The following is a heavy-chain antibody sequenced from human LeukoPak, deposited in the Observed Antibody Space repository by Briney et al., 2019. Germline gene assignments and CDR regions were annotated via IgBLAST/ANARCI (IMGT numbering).Heavy chain of an antibody. V-gene: IGHV3-21*01. D-gene: IGHD3-3*01. J-gene: IGHJ6*03. CDR3: ARVIRGFLDTNYMDV. CDR2: ISSSSSYI. Sequence: PGGSLRLSCAASGFTFSSYSMNWVRQAPGNGLEWVSSISSSSSYIYYADSVKGRFTISRDNAKNSLYLQMNSLRAEDTAVYYCARVIRGFLDTNYMDVWGKGTTVTVSS. CDR1: GFTFSSYS.